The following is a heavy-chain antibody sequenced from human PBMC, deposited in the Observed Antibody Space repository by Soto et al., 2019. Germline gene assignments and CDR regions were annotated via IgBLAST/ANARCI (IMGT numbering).Heavy chain of an antibody. CDR3: ARDILSGGAYPDS. J-gene: IGHJ5*01. CDR1: GFTFSSYS. D-gene: IGHD3-10*01. CDR2: ISSSSSYI. Sequence: PGGSLRLSCAASGFTFSSYSMNWVRQAPGKGLEWVSSISSSSSYIYYADSVKGRFTISRDNAKNSLYLQMNSLRAEDTAVYYCARDILSGGAYPDSWGQGTKVTVSS. V-gene: IGHV3-21*01.